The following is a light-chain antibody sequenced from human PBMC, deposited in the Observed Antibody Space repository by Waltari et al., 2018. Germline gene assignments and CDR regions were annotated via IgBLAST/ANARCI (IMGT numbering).Light chain of an antibody. V-gene: IGKV3-11*01. Sequence: IGFEQAPATVSLSPGERANLSCRASQSISNYLGWYQQKLGQAPRLLVYDASSRAAGTPARFSGSGLATDFTRTICSLEPEAFAVYYCEQDNNWPPGTFGAGTTVAV. J-gene: IGKJ1*01. CDR2: DAS. CDR1: QSISNY. CDR3: EQDNNWPPGT.